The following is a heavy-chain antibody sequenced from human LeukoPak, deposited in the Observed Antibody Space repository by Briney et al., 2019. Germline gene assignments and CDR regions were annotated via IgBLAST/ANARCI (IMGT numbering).Heavy chain of an antibody. CDR3: ARAAGYSSSYNWFDP. CDR2: IKQDGSEK. CDR1: GFTFSSYS. Sequence: GGSLRLSCAASGFTFSSYSMNWARQAPGKGLEWVANIKQDGSEKYYVDSVKGRFTISRDNAKNSLYLQMNSLRAEDTAVYYCARAAGYSSSYNWFDPWGQGTLVTVSS. D-gene: IGHD6-6*01. J-gene: IGHJ5*02. V-gene: IGHV3-7*01.